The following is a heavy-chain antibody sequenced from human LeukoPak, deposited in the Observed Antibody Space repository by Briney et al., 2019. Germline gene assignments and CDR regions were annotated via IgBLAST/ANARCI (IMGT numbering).Heavy chain of an antibody. Sequence: ASVKVSCKASGYTFTSYGISWVRQAPGQGLEWMGWISAYDGNTNYAQKLQGRVTMTTDTSTSTAYMELRSLRSDDTAVYYCARCERFKYGPYCDYWGQGTLVTVSS. J-gene: IGHJ4*02. CDR2: ISAYDGNT. CDR3: ARCERFKYGPYCDY. D-gene: IGHD1-1*01. CDR1: GYTFTSYG. V-gene: IGHV1-18*01.